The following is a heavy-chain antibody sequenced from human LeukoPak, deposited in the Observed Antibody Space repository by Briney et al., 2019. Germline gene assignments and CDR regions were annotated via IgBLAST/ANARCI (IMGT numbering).Heavy chain of an antibody. CDR2: IYHSGST. J-gene: IGHJ3*02. CDR3: ARWYYYDSSGDVFDI. Sequence: PSETLSLTCTVSGGSISSSSYYWGWIRQPPGKGLEWIGSIYHSGSTYYNPSLKSRVTISVDTSKNQFSLKLSAVTAADTAVYYCARWYYYDSSGDVFDIWGQGTMVTVSS. V-gene: IGHV4-39*07. CDR1: GGSISSSSYY. D-gene: IGHD3-22*01.